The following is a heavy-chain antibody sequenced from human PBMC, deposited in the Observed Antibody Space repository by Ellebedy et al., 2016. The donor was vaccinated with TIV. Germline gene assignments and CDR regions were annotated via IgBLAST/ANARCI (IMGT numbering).Heavy chain of an antibody. J-gene: IGHJ4*02. Sequence: SVKVSXXASGYTFTSYGISWVRQAPGQGLEWMGGIIPIFGTANYAQKFQGRVTITADKSTSTAYMELSSLRSEDTAVYYCAREPSEHISIAVAGSPEPYSDYWGQGTLVTVSS. CDR2: IIPIFGTA. D-gene: IGHD6-19*01. CDR3: AREPSEHISIAVAGSPEPYSDY. V-gene: IGHV1-69*06. CDR1: GYTFTSYG.